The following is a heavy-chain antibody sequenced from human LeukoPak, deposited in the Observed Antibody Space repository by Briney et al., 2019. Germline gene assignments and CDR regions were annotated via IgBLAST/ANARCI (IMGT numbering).Heavy chain of an antibody. CDR1: GGTMSRYS. CDR3: ARGNIVVVPAANDGMDV. V-gene: IGHV4-59*12. D-gene: IGHD2-2*01. J-gene: IGHJ6*02. Sequence: PSETLSLTCIVSGGTMSRYSWSWIRQSPGEGLAWIGHISYSGSTNYNPSLKSRVTISVDASKNQFSLKLSSVTAADTAVYYCARGNIVVVPAANDGMDVWGQGTTVTVSS. CDR2: ISYSGST.